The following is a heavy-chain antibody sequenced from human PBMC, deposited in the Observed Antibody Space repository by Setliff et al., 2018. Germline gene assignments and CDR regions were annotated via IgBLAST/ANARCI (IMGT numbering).Heavy chain of an antibody. Sequence: SETLSLTCTVSGGSISSSGYYWGWIRQPPGKGLEWIGSIYYRGSTYYSPSLKSRVTMSVDASKNLFSLKLSSVTAADTAVYYCASGREAAQGEDYYILFDFWGQGTLVTVSS. CDR3: ASGREAAQGEDYYILFDF. CDR1: GGSISSSGYY. J-gene: IGHJ4*02. CDR2: IYYRGST. V-gene: IGHV4-39*07. D-gene: IGHD6-6*01.